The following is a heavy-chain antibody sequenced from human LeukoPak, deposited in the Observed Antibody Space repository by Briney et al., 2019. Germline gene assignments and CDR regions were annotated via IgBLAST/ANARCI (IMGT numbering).Heavy chain of an antibody. CDR2: ISGSGGGT. Sequence: GGSLRLSCAASGFNFKIYAMTWVRQAPGKGLEWVSAISGSGGGTYYADSVRGRFTISRDNSKNMLYLQMNSLRADDTAVYYCATRDGRGSFDHWGQGTLVTVSS. CDR3: ATRDGRGSFDH. CDR1: GFNFKIYA. J-gene: IGHJ4*02. V-gene: IGHV3-23*01.